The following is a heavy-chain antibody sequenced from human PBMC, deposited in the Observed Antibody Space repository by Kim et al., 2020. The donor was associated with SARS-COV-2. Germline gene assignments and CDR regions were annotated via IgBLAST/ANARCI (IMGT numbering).Heavy chain of an antibody. CDR2: IYPGDSDT. J-gene: IGHJ4*02. D-gene: IGHD3-10*01. CDR3: ARPLDAGSSYHF. CDR1: GYSFSTYW. Sequence: GESLKISCKGSGYSFSTYWLAWVRQTPGRGLEWMGIIYPGDSDTRYRPSFQGHVTMSADKSISTAYLQWTSLKASDTAIYYCARPLDAGSSYHFWGQGTPVTVSS. V-gene: IGHV5-51*01.